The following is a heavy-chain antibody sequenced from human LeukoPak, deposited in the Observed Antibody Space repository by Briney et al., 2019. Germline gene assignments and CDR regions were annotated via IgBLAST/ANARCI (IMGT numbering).Heavy chain of an antibody. CDR2: IYYSGST. CDR3: ASSHLRDGYNSFDY. D-gene: IGHD5-24*01. J-gene: IGHJ4*02. CDR1: GGSISSYY. V-gene: IGHV4-59*01. Sequence: PSETLSLTCTVSGGSISSYYWSWIRQPPGKGLEWIGYIYYSGSTNYNPSLKSRVTISVDTSKNQFSLKLSSVTAADTAVYYCASSHLRDGYNSFDYWGQGTLVTVSS.